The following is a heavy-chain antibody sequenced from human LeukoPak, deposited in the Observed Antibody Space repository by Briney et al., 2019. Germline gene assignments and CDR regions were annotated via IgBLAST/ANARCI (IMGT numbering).Heavy chain of an antibody. D-gene: IGHD2-21*02. Sequence: ASVKVSCKASGYTFTSYGISWVRQAPGQGLEWMGWISAYNGNTNYAQKLQGRVTMTTDTSTSTAYMELRSLRSDDTAVYYCARLGLAYCGGDCSDRDYWGQGTLVTVSS. J-gene: IGHJ4*02. V-gene: IGHV1-18*01. CDR2: ISAYNGNT. CDR1: GYTFTSYG. CDR3: ARLGLAYCGGDCSDRDY.